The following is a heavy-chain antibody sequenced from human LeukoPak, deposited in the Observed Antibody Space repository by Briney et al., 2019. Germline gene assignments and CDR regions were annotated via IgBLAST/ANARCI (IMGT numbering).Heavy chain of an antibody. Sequence: SLXXXCAASGFTFSSYGMHWVRQAPGKGLEWVAVISYDGSNKYYADSVKGRFTISRDNSKNTLYLQMNSLRAEDTAVYYCARPYYYGSGAYGMDVWGQGTTVTVSS. D-gene: IGHD3-10*01. J-gene: IGHJ6*02. CDR3: ARPYYYGSGAYGMDV. CDR2: ISYDGSNK. V-gene: IGHV3-30*03. CDR1: GFTFSSYG.